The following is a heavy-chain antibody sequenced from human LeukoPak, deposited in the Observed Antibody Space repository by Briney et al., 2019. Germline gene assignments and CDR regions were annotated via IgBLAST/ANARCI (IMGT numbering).Heavy chain of an antibody. Sequence: PGGSLRLSCAASGFTFSSYWMNWVRQAPGKGLEWVANIKKDGSERYYVDSVKGRFTISRDNTKKSLYLQMNSLRAEDTAVYYCARDLTEGKDYWGQGTLVTVSS. CDR1: GFTFSSYW. J-gene: IGHJ4*02. CDR2: IKKDGSER. CDR3: ARDLTEGKDY. D-gene: IGHD4-23*01. V-gene: IGHV3-7*01.